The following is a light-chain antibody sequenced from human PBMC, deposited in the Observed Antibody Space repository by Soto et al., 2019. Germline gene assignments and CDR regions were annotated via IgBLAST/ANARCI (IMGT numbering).Light chain of an antibody. J-gene: IGKJ1*01. V-gene: IGKV1-5*03. Sequence: DIQMTQSPSTLSGSVGDRVTITCRASQTISSWLAWYQQKPGKAPKLLIYKASTLKSGVPSRFSGSGSGTEFTLTISSLQPEDFATYYCPNYKSYSEAVGQGTKGDI. CDR1: QTISSW. CDR2: KAS. CDR3: PNYKSYSEA.